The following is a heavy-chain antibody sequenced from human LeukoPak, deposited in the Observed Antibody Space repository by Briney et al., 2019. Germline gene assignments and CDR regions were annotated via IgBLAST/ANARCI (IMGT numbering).Heavy chain of an antibody. Sequence: SGPALVKPTQTLSLTGTFSGLSLSTSGMRVSWIRQPPGKALEWLARIDWDDDKFYSTSLKTRLTISKDTSKNQVVLTMTNMDPVDTATYYCARHAVAGVVDYWGQGTLVTVSS. J-gene: IGHJ4*02. CDR3: ARHAVAGVVDY. D-gene: IGHD6-19*01. CDR2: IDWDDDK. CDR1: GLSLSTSGMR. V-gene: IGHV2-70*04.